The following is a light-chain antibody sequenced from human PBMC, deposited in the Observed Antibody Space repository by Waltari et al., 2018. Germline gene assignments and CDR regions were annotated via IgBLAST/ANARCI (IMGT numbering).Light chain of an antibody. CDR2: DVS. CDR1: SSDVGGYNY. J-gene: IGLJ3*02. CDR3: ISYTSSSTWV. V-gene: IGLV2-14*03. Sequence: QSALTQPASVSGSPGQSITISCTGTSSDVGGYNYVYWYQQHPGKAPKLISYDVSNRPSGVYNRCSGSRYGNTASLTISGLETEDEADYYCISYTSSSTWVFGGGTKLTVL.